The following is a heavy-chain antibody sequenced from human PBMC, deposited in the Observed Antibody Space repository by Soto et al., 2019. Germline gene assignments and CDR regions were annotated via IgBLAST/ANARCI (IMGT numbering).Heavy chain of an antibody. V-gene: IGHV1-18*01. D-gene: IGHD1-26*01. CDR2: ISAYNGNT. CDR3: ASALYRSGTYYAFDN. Sequence: QVHLVQSGAEVKTPGASVKVSCQTSGYTPTNYDIGWVRQAPGQGLEWMGWISAYNGNTNYAQKLQGRLTMTTDTPTRTASMELRSLRSHDTAVYYCASALYRSGTYYAFDNWGQGTLVTVSS. CDR1: GYTPTNYD. J-gene: IGHJ4*02.